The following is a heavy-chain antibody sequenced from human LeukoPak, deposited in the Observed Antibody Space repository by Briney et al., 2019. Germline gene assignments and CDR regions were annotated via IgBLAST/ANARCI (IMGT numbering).Heavy chain of an antibody. D-gene: IGHD3-10*01. CDR1: GGSISSYY. CDR3: ARHEVLRFGGTPTLGMDV. CDR2: IYYSGST. Sequence: SETLSLTCTVSGGSISSYYWSWIRQPPGKGLEWIGYIYYSGSTNYNPSLKSRVTISVDTSKNQFSLKLSSVTAADTAVYYCARHEVLRFGGTPTLGMDVWGQGTTVTVSS. J-gene: IGHJ6*02. V-gene: IGHV4-59*08.